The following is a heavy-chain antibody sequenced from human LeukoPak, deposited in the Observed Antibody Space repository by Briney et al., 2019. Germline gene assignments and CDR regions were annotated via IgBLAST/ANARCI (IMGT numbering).Heavy chain of an antibody. CDR3: ARGFRTVTTPNWFDY. V-gene: IGHV1-18*01. CDR1: SYTFTSYG. Sequence: GASVKVSCKASSYTFTSYGISWVRQAPGQGLEWMGWISAYNGNTNYAQKLQGRVTMTTDTSTSTAYMELRSLRSDDTAVYYCARGFRTVTTPNWFDYWGQGTLVTVSS. D-gene: IGHD4-17*01. CDR2: ISAYNGNT. J-gene: IGHJ4*02.